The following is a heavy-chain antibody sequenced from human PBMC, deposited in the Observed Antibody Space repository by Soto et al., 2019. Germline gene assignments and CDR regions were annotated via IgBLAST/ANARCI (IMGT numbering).Heavy chain of an antibody. Sequence: SVKVSCKTSGGTFSSYAISWVRQAPGQGLEWMGGIIPIFGTANYAQKFQGRVTITADKSTSTAYMELSSLRSEDTAVYYCAREPDYGDYYRAYGMDVWGQGTTVTVSS. D-gene: IGHD4-17*01. J-gene: IGHJ6*02. V-gene: IGHV1-69*06. CDR2: IIPIFGTA. CDR1: GGTFSSYA. CDR3: AREPDYGDYYRAYGMDV.